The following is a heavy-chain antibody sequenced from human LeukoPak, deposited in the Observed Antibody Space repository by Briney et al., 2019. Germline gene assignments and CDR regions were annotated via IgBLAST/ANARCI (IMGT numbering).Heavy chain of an antibody. V-gene: IGHV1-2*02. D-gene: IGHD3-10*01. CDR1: GYTFSGYG. Sequence: ASVKVSCKASGYTFSGYGFSWVRQAPGQGLEWMGWINPNSGGTNYAQKFQGRVTMTRDTSISTAYMELSRLRSDDTAVYYCARSMVRGVIALYDYWGQGTLVTVSS. CDR3: ARSMVRGVIALYDY. J-gene: IGHJ4*02. CDR2: INPNSGGT.